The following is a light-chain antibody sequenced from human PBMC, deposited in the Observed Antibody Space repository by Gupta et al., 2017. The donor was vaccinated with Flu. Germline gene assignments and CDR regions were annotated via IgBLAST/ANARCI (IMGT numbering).Light chain of an antibody. Sequence: QSALTQPPSASGSPGQSVTISCTGTSSDVGGYDYVSWYQYHPGKAPKVMIYEVNKRPSGVPDRFSGSKSGNSASLTVSGLQAEDEADYYCSSFAGNTYVFGTGTKVTVL. V-gene: IGLV2-8*01. CDR1: SSDVGGYDY. J-gene: IGLJ1*01. CDR2: EVN. CDR3: SSFAGNTYV.